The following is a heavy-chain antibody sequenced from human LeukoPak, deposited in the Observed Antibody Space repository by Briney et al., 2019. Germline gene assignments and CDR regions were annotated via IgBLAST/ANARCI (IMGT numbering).Heavy chain of an antibody. CDR1: GGSISSYY. D-gene: IGHD6-13*01. V-gene: IGHV4-59*01. Sequence: SETLSLTCTVSGGSISSYYWSWIRQPPGKGLEWIGYIYNSGSPKYNPSLKSRVTMSMDTSKNQFSLKLSSVTAADTAVYYCAREGEGQQLEMGWFDPWGQGTLVTVSS. J-gene: IGHJ5*02. CDR3: AREGEGQQLEMGWFDP. CDR2: IYNSGSP.